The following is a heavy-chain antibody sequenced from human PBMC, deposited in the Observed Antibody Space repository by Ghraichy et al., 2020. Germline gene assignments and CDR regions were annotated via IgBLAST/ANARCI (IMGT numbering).Heavy chain of an antibody. D-gene: IGHD5-12*01. J-gene: IGHJ4*02. CDR1: GGSFSGYY. Sequence: SETLSLTCAVYGGSFSGYYWSWIRQPPGKGLKWIGEINHSGSTNYNPSLKSRVTISVDTSKNQFSLKLSSVTAADTAVYYCARGYSGYDLGDPGLYYFDYWGQGTLVTVSS. CDR2: INHSGST. V-gene: IGHV4-34*01. CDR3: ARGYSGYDLGDPGLYYFDY.